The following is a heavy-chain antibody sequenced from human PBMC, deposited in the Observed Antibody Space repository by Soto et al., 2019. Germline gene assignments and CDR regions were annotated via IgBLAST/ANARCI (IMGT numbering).Heavy chain of an antibody. Sequence: PSETLSLTCTVSGGSISSYYWSWIRQPPGKGLEWIGYIYYSGSTNYNPSLKSRVTISVDTSKNQFSLKLSSVTAADTAVYYCARASGEQRDFDYWGQGTPVTGSS. D-gene: IGHD6-25*01. CDR2: IYYSGST. CDR1: GGSISSYY. J-gene: IGHJ4*02. V-gene: IGHV4-59*01. CDR3: ARASGEQRDFDY.